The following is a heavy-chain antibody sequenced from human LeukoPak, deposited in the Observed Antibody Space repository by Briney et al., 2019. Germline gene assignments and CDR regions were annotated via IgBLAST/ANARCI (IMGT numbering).Heavy chain of an antibody. CDR1: GYTFTGYY. J-gene: IGHJ6*02. V-gene: IGHV1-2*02. CDR2: INPNSGGT. Sequence: ASVKVSCKASGYTFTGYYMHWVRQAPGQGLEWMGWINPNSGGTNYAQKFRGRVTMTRDTSISTAYMELSRLRSDDTAVYYCARDGGSYRYYYYYGMDVWGQGTTVTVSS. D-gene: IGHD1-26*01. CDR3: ARDGGSYRYYYYYGMDV.